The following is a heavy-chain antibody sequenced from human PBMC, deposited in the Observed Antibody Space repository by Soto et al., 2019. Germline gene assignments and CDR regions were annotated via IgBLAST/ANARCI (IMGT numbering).Heavy chain of an antibody. J-gene: IGHJ5*02. CDR1: GYSFTSYA. V-gene: IGHV1-3*01. D-gene: IGHD6-19*01. CDR3: ARDLGDSGWCAPRNCFDP. CDR2: ISACNGNT. Sequence: XSVKVSCTASGYSFTSYAIHWGRQATGQGLEWMGWISACNGNTKYAQKLQCRVTMTRDTSASTAYMELSSLRSEDTAVYYCARDLGDSGWCAPRNCFDPWGQGTLVTVSS.